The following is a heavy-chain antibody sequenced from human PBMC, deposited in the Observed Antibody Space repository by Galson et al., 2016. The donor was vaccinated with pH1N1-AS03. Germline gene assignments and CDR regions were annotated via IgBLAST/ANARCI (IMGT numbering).Heavy chain of an antibody. CDR2: ITSDGSTT. Sequence: SLRLSCATSGFTFSTYWMHWARQVPGKGLLWVSCITSDGSTTFYAESVKGRFTISRDNAKSTLYLQMNSLTDDYTAVYYCVRDYWGSWIWGQGTLVTVSS. D-gene: IGHD7-27*01. CDR3: VRDYWGSWI. J-gene: IGHJ4*02. CDR1: GFTFSTYW. V-gene: IGHV3-74*01.